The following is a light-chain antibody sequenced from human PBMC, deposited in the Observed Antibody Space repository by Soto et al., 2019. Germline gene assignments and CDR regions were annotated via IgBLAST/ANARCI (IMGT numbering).Light chain of an antibody. V-gene: IGKV1-39*01. CDR1: QSISSY. CDR3: QQGYSTPPWT. CDR2: AAS. Sequence: DIQMTQSPSSLSASVGDRVTITCRASQSISSYLNWYQQKPGKAPKLLIYAASSLQSGVPSRFSGSGSGTDFTLTISSLQPEDFATYYCQQGYSTPPWTFGQGTKV. J-gene: IGKJ1*01.